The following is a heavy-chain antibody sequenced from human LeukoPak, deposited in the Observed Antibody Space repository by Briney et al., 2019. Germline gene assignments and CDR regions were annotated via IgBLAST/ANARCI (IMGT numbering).Heavy chain of an antibody. CDR1: GFTFSSYS. Sequence: PGGSLRLSCAASGFTFSSYSMNWVRQAPGKGLEWVSYISSSSSTIYYADSVKGRFTISRDNSKNTLYLQMNSLRAEDTAVYYCAKDQGGDDILTGYYSYYYGMDVWGQGTTVTVSS. CDR3: AKDQGGDDILTGYYSYYYGMDV. V-gene: IGHV3-48*01. D-gene: IGHD3-9*01. CDR2: ISSSSSTI. J-gene: IGHJ6*02.